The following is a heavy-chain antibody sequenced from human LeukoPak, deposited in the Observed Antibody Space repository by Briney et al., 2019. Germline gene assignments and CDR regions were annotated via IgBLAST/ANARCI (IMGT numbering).Heavy chain of an antibody. CDR3: ARSRFGGVIVPFDY. V-gene: IGHV1-2*04. CDR1: GYTFTGYY. D-gene: IGHD3-16*02. J-gene: IGHJ4*02. CDR2: INPNGGGT. Sequence: ASVKVSCKASGYTFTGYYMHWVRQAPGQGLEWMGWINPNGGGTNYAQKFQGWVTMTRDTSISTAYMELSRLRSDDTAVYYYARSRFGGVIVPFDYWGQGTLVTVSS.